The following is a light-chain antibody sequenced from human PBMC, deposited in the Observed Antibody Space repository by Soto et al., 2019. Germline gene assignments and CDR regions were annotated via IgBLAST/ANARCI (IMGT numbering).Light chain of an antibody. J-gene: IGKJ1*01. CDR3: QQRSNWPPART. Sequence: EIVLTQSPATLSLSPGERATLSCRASQSVSSYLAWYQQKPGQAPRLLIYDASNSATGIPARFSGSGSGTDFTLTISSLEPEDFAVYYCQQRSNWPPARTFGQGTKVEIK. CDR1: QSVSSY. V-gene: IGKV3-11*01. CDR2: DAS.